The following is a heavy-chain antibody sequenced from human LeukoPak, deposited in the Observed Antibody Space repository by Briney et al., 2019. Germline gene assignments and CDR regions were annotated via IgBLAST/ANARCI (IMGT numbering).Heavy chain of an antibody. CDR2: ISGSGGNT. CDR1: AFPFSNYA. V-gene: IGHV3-23*01. J-gene: IGHJ4*02. CDR3: VKEDQYCGSTGCYTVGFDY. Sequence: GSLRLTCADSAFPFSNYAMGWVRQAPGKGLEWVSAISGSGGNTYYADSVKGRFTISRDNSKNTLYLQMNSLRAEDTAIYYCVKEDQYCGSTGCYTVGFDYWGQGTLVTVSS. D-gene: IGHD2-2*02.